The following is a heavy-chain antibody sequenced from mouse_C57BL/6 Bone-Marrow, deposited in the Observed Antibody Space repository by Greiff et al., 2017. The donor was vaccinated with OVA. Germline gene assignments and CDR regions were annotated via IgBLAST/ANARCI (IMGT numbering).Heavy chain of an antibody. CDR2: INPSSGYT. D-gene: IGHD1-1*01. Sequence: QVQLQQSGAELARPGASVKMSCKASGYTFTSYTMHWVKQRPGKGLEWIGYINPSSGYTKYNQKFKDKATLTADKSSSPAYMQLSSLTSEDSAVYYGARPDYGSSYCFAYWGQGTLVTVSA. CDR1: GYTFTSYT. CDR3: ARPDYGSSYCFAY. V-gene: IGHV1-4*01. J-gene: IGHJ3*01.